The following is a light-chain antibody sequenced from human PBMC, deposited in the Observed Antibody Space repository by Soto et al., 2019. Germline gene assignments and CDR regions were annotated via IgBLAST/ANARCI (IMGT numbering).Light chain of an antibody. V-gene: IGKV3-11*01. J-gene: IGKJ1*01. CDR2: DAT. CDR3: QQRSSWPLT. CDR1: QSVDNY. Sequence: ILLTLSPAPMSLSLGERAPLSCRASQSVDNYLAWYQQKPGQGPRLLIYDATNRATGIPARFSGSGSGTDFILTISSLEPEDFAVYYCQQRSSWPLTFGQGTKVDIK.